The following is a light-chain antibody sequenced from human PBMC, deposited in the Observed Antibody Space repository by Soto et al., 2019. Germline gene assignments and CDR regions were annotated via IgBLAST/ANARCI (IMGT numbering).Light chain of an antibody. V-gene: IGLV1-47*01. CDR1: SSNIGRYN. CDR3: AAWDDSLSGVI. CDR2: MNY. J-gene: IGLJ2*01. Sequence: QSVLTQPPSASGAPGQRVTISCSGGSSNIGRYNVFWYQHLPGTAPKLLIYMNYQRPSGVPDRFSGFKSGTSASLAISGLRSEDASEYYCAAWDDSLSGVIFGGGTKLTVL.